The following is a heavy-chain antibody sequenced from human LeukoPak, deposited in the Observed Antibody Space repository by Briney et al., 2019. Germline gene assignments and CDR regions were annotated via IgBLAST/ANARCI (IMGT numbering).Heavy chain of an antibody. CDR2: IWYDGSYK. Sequence: GGSLRLSCSASGFAFSNYGVHWVRQAPGKGLEWVAVIWYDGSYKYYADSVKGRFTISRDNSKNTLYLQMSSLRAGDTAVYYCARDPYGSGDGYFDYWGQGTLVTVSS. D-gene: IGHD3-10*01. CDR3: ARDPYGSGDGYFDY. J-gene: IGHJ4*02. V-gene: IGHV3-33*01. CDR1: GFAFSNYG.